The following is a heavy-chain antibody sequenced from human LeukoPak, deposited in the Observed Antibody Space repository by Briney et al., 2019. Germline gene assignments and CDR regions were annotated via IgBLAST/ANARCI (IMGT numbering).Heavy chain of an antibody. D-gene: IGHD3-22*01. CDR2: IVVGGGNT. V-gene: IGHV1-58*01. CDR1: GFTFTSSA. Sequence: SVKVSCKASGFTFTSSAVQWVRQARGQRLEWIGWIVVGGGNTNYAQKFQERVTITRDMSTSTAYMELSSLRSEDTAVYYCAAGEDYYDSSGQFDYWGQGTLVTVSS. CDR3: AAGEDYYDSSGQFDY. J-gene: IGHJ4*02.